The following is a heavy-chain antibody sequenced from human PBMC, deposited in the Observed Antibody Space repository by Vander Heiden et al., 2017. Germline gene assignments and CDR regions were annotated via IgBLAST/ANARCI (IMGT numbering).Heavy chain of an antibody. V-gene: IGHV3-23*01. CDR1: GFTFSSYA. D-gene: IGHD4-17*01. Sequence: EVQLLESGGGLVQPGGSLRLSCAASGFTFSSYAMTWVRQAPGKGLEWVSTITGSGDTTYYADSVKGRFTISRDNSRNTLNLQTNVLRVEDTAVYFCARDRLGYGDYFDYWGQGTLVTVSS. CDR3: ARDRLGYGDYFDY. J-gene: IGHJ4*02. CDR2: ITGSGDTT.